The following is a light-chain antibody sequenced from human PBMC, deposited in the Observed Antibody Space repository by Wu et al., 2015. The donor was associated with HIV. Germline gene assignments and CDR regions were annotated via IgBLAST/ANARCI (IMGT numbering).Light chain of an antibody. J-gene: IGKJ3*01. V-gene: IGKV3-20*01. Sequence: IVLTQSPDTLSLSSGETAILSCRASQIIPSSHLAWYQQKPGQAPRLLMYGASRKATGIPDRFSGYMSAATDFTLAIFRLQPEDSAVYFCQHYGDSQFTFGRGIKVEI. CDR2: GAS. CDR1: QIIPSSH. CDR3: QHYGDSQFT.